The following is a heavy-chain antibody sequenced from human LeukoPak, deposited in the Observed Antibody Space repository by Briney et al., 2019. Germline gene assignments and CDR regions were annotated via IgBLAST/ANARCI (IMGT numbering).Heavy chain of an antibody. CDR1: EFTVSSNY. CDR3: ARAPVQYCGGDCDAFDI. D-gene: IGHD2-21*02. J-gene: IGHJ3*02. V-gene: IGHV3-66*01. Sequence: GGSLRLSCAASEFTVSSNYMSWVRQAPGKGLEWVSLIYSGGRTYYADSVKGRFTISRDNSKNTLYLQMNSLRAGDTAVFYCARAPVQYCGGDCDAFDIWGQGTMVTVSS. CDR2: IYSGGRT.